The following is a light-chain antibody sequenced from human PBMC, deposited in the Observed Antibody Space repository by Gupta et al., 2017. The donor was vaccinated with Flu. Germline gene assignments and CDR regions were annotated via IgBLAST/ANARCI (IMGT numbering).Light chain of an antibody. CDR1: TLSTQY. Sequence: SYELTQPPSVSVSPGQTATITCSGDTLSTQYTYWYQQKPGRAPILVIFKDTKRPSGIPERFSASSSGTTVTLTISGVQAEDEAAYYCQSADNSGSYVVFGGGTQLTV. CDR2: KDT. J-gene: IGLJ3*02. CDR3: QSADNSGSYVV. V-gene: IGLV3-25*03.